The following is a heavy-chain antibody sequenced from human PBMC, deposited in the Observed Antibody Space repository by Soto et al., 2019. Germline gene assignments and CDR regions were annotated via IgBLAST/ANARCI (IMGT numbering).Heavy chain of an antibody. CDR2: IYYNEST. V-gene: IGHV4-39*01. CDR3: ARHAQSGGSYLDY. D-gene: IGHD2-15*01. Sequence: PSETLSLTCTVYGGSISSTTYYWGWIRQPPGKGLEWNGTIYYNESTYYNPFLMSRVTITIDTSKNQCSLNLTAVTAADTAVYYCARHAQSGGSYLDYWGQGTLVTVSS. CDR1: GGSISSTTYY. J-gene: IGHJ4*02.